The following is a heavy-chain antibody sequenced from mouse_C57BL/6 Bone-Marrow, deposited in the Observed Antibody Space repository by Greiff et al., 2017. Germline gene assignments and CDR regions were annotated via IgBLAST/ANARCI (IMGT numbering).Heavy chain of an antibody. V-gene: IGHV1-69*01. CDR2: IDPSDSYT. D-gene: IGHD4-1*01. CDR3: ATNWEFAY. CDR1: GYTFTSYW. Sequence: QVQLQQPGAELVMPGASVKLSCKASGYTFTSYWMHWVKQRPGQGLEWIGEIDPSDSYTNYNQKFKGKSTLTVDKSSSTAYMPLSSLTSEDSAVYYCATNWEFAYWGQGTLVTVSA. J-gene: IGHJ3*01.